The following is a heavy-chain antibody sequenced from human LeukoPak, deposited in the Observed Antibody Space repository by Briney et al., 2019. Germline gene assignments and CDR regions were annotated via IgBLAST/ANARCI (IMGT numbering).Heavy chain of an antibody. D-gene: IGHD3-22*01. CDR3: ARGYYDSSGYPTGYFDY. Sequence: GASVKVSCKASGYTFTSYGISWVRQAPGQGLEWMGWISAYNGNTNYAQKFQGRVTMTRDMSTSTVYMELSSLRSEDTAVYYCARGYYDSSGYPTGYFDYWGQGTLVTVSS. CDR2: ISAYNGNT. V-gene: IGHV1-18*01. CDR1: GYTFTSYG. J-gene: IGHJ4*02.